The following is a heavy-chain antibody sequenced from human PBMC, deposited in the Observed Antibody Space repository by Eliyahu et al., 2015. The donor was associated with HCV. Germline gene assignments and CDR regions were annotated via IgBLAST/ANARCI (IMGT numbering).Heavy chain of an antibody. Sequence: QVQLQESGPGLVKPSETLSLTCTVSGGSISSYYWSWIRQPPGKGLEWIGYIYYSGSTNYNPSLKSRVTISVDTSKNQFSLKLSSVTAADTAVYYCASSPGFDYWGQGTLVTVSS. V-gene: IGHV4-59*01. CDR3: ASSPGFDY. J-gene: IGHJ4*02. CDR2: IYYSGST. CDR1: GGSISSYY.